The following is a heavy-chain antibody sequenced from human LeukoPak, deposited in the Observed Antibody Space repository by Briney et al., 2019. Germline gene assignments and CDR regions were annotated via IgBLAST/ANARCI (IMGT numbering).Heavy chain of an antibody. J-gene: IGHJ4*02. V-gene: IGHV1-2*02. D-gene: IGHD1-26*01. Sequence: ASVKVSCKASGYTFTGYYMHWVRQAPGQGLEWMGWINPNSGGTNYAQKFQGRVTMTRDTSISTAYMELSRLRSDDTAVYYCAKDWGYSKGWYSHWGQGTLVTVSS. CDR3: AKDWGYSKGWYSH. CDR2: INPNSGGT. CDR1: GYTFTGYY.